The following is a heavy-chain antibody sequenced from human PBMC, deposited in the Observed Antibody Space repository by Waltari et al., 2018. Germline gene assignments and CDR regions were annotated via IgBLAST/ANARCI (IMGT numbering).Heavy chain of an antibody. CDR3: ARLSDHYYDSSGYYYEGWNFDY. CDR2: IYHSGST. CDR1: GYSISSGYY. V-gene: IGHV4-38-2*01. J-gene: IGHJ4*02. Sequence: QVQLQESGPGLVKPSETLSLTCAVSGYSISSGYYWGWIRQPPGKGLEWIGSIYHSGSTYYNPSLKSRVTISVDTSKNQFSLKLSSVTAADTAVYYCARLSDHYYDSSGYYYEGWNFDYWGQGTLVTVSS. D-gene: IGHD3-22*01.